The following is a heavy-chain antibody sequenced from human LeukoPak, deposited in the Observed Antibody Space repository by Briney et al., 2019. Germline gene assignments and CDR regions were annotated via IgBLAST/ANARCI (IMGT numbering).Heavy chain of an antibody. CDR2: IWYDGSNK. CDR1: GFTFSSYG. CDR3: AKDPDYSSSWYYYFDY. Sequence: PGRSLRLSCAASGFTFSSYGMHWVRQAPGKGLEWVAVIWYDGSNKYYADSVKGRFTISRDNSKNTLYLQMNSLRAEDTAVYYCAKDPDYSSSWYYYFDYWGQGTLVTVPS. V-gene: IGHV3-33*06. J-gene: IGHJ4*02. D-gene: IGHD6-13*01.